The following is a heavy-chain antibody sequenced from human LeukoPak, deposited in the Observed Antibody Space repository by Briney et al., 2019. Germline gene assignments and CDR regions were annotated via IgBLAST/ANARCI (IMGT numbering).Heavy chain of an antibody. Sequence: GGSLRLSCAASGFTFSSYGMHWVRQAPGKGLEWVAVISYDGSNKYYADSVKGRFTISRDNAKNSLYLQMNSLRAEDTAVYYCARMHGEIDYWGQGILVTVSS. D-gene: IGHD3-10*01. V-gene: IGHV3-30*03. CDR3: ARMHGEIDY. CDR1: GFTFSSYG. CDR2: ISYDGSNK. J-gene: IGHJ4*02.